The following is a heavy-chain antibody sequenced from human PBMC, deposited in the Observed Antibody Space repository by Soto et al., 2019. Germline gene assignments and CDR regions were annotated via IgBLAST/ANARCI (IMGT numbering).Heavy chain of an antibody. CDR1: GVSITSSDSY. Sequence: QVQLQESGPGLVKPSQTLSLTCSVSGVSITSSDSYWSLIRQPPGKGLEWIRYINSIGRAYYKPSWKSRVSISIDTSKNQFSLRLTSVTVADTALYFCASFSTVGKDYGVDVWGQGTTVTVSS. CDR3: ASFSTVGKDYGVDV. CDR2: INSIGRA. V-gene: IGHV4-30-4*01. D-gene: IGHD3-3*02. J-gene: IGHJ6*02.